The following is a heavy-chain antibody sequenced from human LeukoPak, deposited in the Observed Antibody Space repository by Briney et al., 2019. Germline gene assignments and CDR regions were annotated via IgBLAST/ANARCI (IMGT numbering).Heavy chain of an antibody. V-gene: IGHV4-34*01. D-gene: IGHD1-7*01. J-gene: IGHJ4*02. Sequence: GSLRLSCAASGFTFSSYAMSWVRQPPGEGLEWIGEINHSGGTDYTPSLKSRVTISVDTSKNQFSLKLTSVTAADTAFYYCARGQLVLNYWGQGTLVTVSS. CDR3: ARGQLVLNY. CDR1: GFTFSSYA. CDR2: INHSGGT.